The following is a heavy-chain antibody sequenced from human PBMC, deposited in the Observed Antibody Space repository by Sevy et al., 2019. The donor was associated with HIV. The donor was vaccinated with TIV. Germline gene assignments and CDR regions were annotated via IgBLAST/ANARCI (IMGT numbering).Heavy chain of an antibody. CDR3: TRDPGGYSYGPPMGASDI. D-gene: IGHD5-18*01. V-gene: IGHV4-4*07. J-gene: IGHJ3*02. Sequence: SETLSLTCTVSGGSIGAYYWNWIRQPAGKGLEWIGRIYSSGVTNHNPSLKSRVTMSVDMSKNQISLRLSSVTAADTAVYLCTRDPGGYSYGPPMGASDIWGQGTMVTVSS. CDR2: IYSSGVT. CDR1: GGSIGAYY.